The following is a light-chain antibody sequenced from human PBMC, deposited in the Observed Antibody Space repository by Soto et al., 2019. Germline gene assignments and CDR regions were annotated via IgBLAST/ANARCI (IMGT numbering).Light chain of an antibody. CDR1: QSVSSN. CDR2: GAS. J-gene: IGKJ1*01. CDR3: QQYNNWPPAWT. Sequence: EIVMTQSPATLSVSPGERATLSCRASQSVSSNLAWYQQKPGQAPRLLIHGASTRATGIPARFSGSGSGTEFTLTISSLEPEDFAVYYCQQYNNWPPAWTFGQGTKVDIK. V-gene: IGKV3-15*01.